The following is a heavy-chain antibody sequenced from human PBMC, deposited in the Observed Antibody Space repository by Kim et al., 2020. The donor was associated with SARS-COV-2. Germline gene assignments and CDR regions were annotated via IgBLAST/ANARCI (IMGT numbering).Heavy chain of an antibody. J-gene: IGHJ4*02. CDR2: IKQDGSEK. Sequence: GGSLRLSCAASGFTFRDYWMSWVRQAPGKGLEWVANIKQDGSEKKYVGSVKGRFTISRDNARNSLYLQMSSLRAEDTAIYYCATDRSYFDFWGQGTLVTVSS. CDR3: ATDRSYFDF. V-gene: IGHV3-7*03. CDR1: GFTFRDYW.